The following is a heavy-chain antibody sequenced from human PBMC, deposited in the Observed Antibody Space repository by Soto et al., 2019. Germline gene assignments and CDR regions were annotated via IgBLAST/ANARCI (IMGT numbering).Heavy chain of an antibody. J-gene: IGHJ3*02. D-gene: IGHD3-10*01. V-gene: IGHV4-39*07. Sequence: SATLSLTCTVSGGSISSSSFYWGWMRQPPGKGLEWIGSLYYNGSSYYNPSLKSRVIISGDTSKNQFSLKLSSVTAADTAVYYCARVLWFGELLQHDAFDIWGQGTMVT. CDR2: LYYNGSS. CDR1: GGSISSSSFY. CDR3: ARVLWFGELLQHDAFDI.